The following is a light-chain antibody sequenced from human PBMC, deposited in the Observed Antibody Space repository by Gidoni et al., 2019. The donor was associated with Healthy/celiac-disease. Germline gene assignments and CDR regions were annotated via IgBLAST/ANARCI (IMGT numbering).Light chain of an antibody. CDR1: QSIGGY. J-gene: IGKJ3*01. CDR2: AAA. CDR3: QQSYSTPREFT. Sequence: HMTQSPYPLSASAGDRVTITCRASQSIGGYLNWYQQKPGKAPKPLIYAAASMQSRVPSGLSGSGSETEFTLTISSLQAEDFAAYYCQQSYSTPREFTFGPGTKVDIK. V-gene: IGKV1-39*01.